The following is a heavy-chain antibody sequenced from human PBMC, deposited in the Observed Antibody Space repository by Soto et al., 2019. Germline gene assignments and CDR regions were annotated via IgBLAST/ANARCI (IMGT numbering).Heavy chain of an antibody. V-gene: IGHV6-1*01. Sequence: SQTLSLTCAISGDSVSSNSAAWNWIRQSPSRGLEWLGRTYYRSKWYNDYAVSVKSRITINPDTSKNQFSLQLNSVTPEDTAVYYCARALGRYSSGWYENHYFDYWGQGTLVTVSS. CDR1: GDSVSSNSAA. D-gene: IGHD6-19*01. CDR3: ARALGRYSSGWYENHYFDY. CDR2: TYYRSKWYN. J-gene: IGHJ4*02.